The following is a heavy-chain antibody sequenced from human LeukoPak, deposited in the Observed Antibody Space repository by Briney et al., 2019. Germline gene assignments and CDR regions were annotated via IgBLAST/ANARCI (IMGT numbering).Heavy chain of an antibody. D-gene: IGHD3-22*01. CDR3: ARGARGCGYVTPCP. Sequence: PGGSLRLSCVASGIDFNVYEFHWVRQSPGKGLEWVALISDNGLRTEYAESLKARFAVSRDNSKNTVDLQMNNLRVEDTAVYFCARGARGCGYVTPCPWGQGTLVTV. V-gene: IGHV3-30*09. J-gene: IGHJ5*02. CDR2: ISDNGLRT. CDR1: GIDFNVYE.